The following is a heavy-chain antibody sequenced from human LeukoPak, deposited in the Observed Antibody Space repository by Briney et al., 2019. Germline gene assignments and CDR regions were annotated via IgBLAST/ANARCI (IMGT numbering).Heavy chain of an antibody. CDR3: ARYGDYDTFQY. CDR2: IKQDASEK. CDR1: GFTFSRYW. D-gene: IGHD4-17*01. J-gene: IGHJ4*02. V-gene: IGHV3-7*03. Sequence: PGGSLRLSCEASGFTFSRYWMSWVRQAPGKGLEWVANIKQDASEKRYVESVRGRFTISGDNAKNSLSLEMNSLRAEDTAVYYCARYGDYDTFQYWGQGTLVTVSS.